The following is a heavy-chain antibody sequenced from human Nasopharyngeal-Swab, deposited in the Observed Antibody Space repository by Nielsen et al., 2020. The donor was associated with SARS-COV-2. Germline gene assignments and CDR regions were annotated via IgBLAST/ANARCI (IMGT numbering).Heavy chain of an antibody. J-gene: IGHJ4*02. Sequence: SETLSLTCTVTGGSISSYYWSWIRQPPGKGLEWIGYSGSTNYNPSLKSRVTISVDTSKNQFSLKLSSVTAADTAVYYCARDRWMQWLGQYYFDYWGQGTLVTVSS. CDR2: SGST. CDR3: ARDRWMQWLGQYYFDY. D-gene: IGHD6-19*01. CDR1: GGSISSYY. V-gene: IGHV4-59*01.